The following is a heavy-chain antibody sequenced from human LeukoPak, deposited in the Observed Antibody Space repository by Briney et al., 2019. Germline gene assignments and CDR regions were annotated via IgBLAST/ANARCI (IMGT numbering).Heavy chain of an antibody. Sequence: GRSLRLSCAASGFTFSSYGMHWVRQAPGKGLEWVAVIWYDGSNKYYADSVKGRFTISRDNSKNTLYLQMNSLRAEDTAVYYCARGGNYDILTGPDHWGQGTLVTVSS. J-gene: IGHJ4*02. CDR1: GFTFSSYG. V-gene: IGHV3-33*01. CDR3: ARGGNYDILTGPDH. D-gene: IGHD3-9*01. CDR2: IWYDGSNK.